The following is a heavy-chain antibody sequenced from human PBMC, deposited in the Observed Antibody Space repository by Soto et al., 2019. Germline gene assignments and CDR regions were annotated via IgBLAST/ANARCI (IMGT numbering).Heavy chain of an antibody. CDR1: GGSISSVDSH. J-gene: IGHJ4*02. CDR2: IYYTGSS. CDR3: ARVARTGQYYFDF. Sequence: SETLSLTCTVSGGSISSVDSHWSWIRQLPGKGLELIGHIYYTGSSYYSPSLEGRLTISVDTSKSQFSLKLSSVTAADTAVYYCARVARTGQYYFDFWGQGALVTVSS. D-gene: IGHD1-1*01. V-gene: IGHV4-30-4*08.